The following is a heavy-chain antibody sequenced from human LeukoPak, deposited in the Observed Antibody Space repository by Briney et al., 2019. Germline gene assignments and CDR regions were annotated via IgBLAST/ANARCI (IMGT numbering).Heavy chain of an antibody. CDR3: ASLGVGATLRNAFDI. CDR2: IYTSGST. J-gene: IGHJ3*02. CDR1: GGSISSGSYY. V-gene: IGHV4-61*02. Sequence: SETLSLTCTVSGGSISSGSYYWSWIRQPAGKGLEWIGRIYTSGSTNYNPSLKSRVTISVDTSKNQFSLKLSSVTAADTAVYYCASLGVGATLRNAFDIWGQGTMVTVSS. D-gene: IGHD1-26*01.